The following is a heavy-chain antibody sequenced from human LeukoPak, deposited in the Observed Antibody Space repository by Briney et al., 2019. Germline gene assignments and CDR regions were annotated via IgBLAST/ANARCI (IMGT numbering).Heavy chain of an antibody. CDR3: ARDYGGDYGYYFDY. CDR2: IYYSGSP. J-gene: IGHJ4*02. D-gene: IGHD4-17*01. Sequence: SETLSLTCTVSGRSISSSNYYWGWIRQPPGKGLEWIGSIYYSGSPYYNPFLKSRATISVDTSKNQFSLKLSSVTAADTAVYYCARDYGGDYGYYFDYWGQGTLVTVSS. V-gene: IGHV4-39*07. CDR1: GRSISSSNYY.